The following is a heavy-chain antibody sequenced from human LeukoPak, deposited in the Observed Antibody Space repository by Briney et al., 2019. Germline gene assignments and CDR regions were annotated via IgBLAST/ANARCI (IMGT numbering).Heavy chain of an antibody. V-gene: IGHV3-53*01. Sequence: PGGSLRLSCAASGFTFSSYWMHWVRQAPGKGLEWVSVIYSGGSTYYSDSVKGGFTISRDKSKKTLDHQRNSLTAEDPAVYYCARGYSYGNFDYWGQGTLVTVSS. CDR3: ARGYSYGNFDY. CDR1: GFTFSSYW. CDR2: IYSGGST. D-gene: IGHD5-18*01. J-gene: IGHJ4*02.